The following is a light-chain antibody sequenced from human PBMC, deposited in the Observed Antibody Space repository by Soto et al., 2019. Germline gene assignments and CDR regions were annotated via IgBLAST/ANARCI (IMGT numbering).Light chain of an antibody. CDR1: QSVSSSY. V-gene: IGKV3-15*01. Sequence: EIVLTQSPGTLSLSPGERATLSCRASQSVSSSYLAWYQQKPGQAPRLLIYGASTRASGLPARFSGSGSGTEFTLTISSLQSEDFAVYYCQQYNNWPPRITFGQGTRLEIK. J-gene: IGKJ5*01. CDR3: QQYNNWPPRIT. CDR2: GAS.